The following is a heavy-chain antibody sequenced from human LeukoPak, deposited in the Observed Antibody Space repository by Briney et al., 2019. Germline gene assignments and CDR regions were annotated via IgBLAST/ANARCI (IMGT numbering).Heavy chain of an antibody. D-gene: IGHD1-26*01. V-gene: IGHV1-18*01. Sequence: ASVKVSCKASGYTFTSYGISWVRQAPGQGLEWMGWISAYNGNTNYAQKLQGRVTMTTDTSTSTAYMELRSLRSDDTAVYYCARDFRPPSIVGATKRFDYWGQGTLVTVSS. CDR3: ARDFRPPSIVGATKRFDY. J-gene: IGHJ4*02. CDR2: ISAYNGNT. CDR1: GYTFTSYG.